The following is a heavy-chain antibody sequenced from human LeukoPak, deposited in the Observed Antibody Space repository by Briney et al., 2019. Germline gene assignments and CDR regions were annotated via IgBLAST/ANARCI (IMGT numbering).Heavy chain of an antibody. V-gene: IGHV3-73*01. Sequence: PGGSLRLSCAASGFTFSGSAMHWVRQASGKGLEWVGRIRSKANSYATAYAASVKGRFTISRDDSKNTAYLQMNSLKTEDTALYYCTRREPDYGDYGTPFDYWGQGTLVTVSS. CDR2: IRSKANSYAT. J-gene: IGHJ4*02. CDR3: TRREPDYGDYGTPFDY. CDR1: GFTFSGSA. D-gene: IGHD4-17*01.